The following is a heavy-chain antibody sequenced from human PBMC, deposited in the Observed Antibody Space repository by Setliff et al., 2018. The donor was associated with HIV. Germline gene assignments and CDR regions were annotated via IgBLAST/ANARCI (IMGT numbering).Heavy chain of an antibody. V-gene: IGHV1-8*01. D-gene: IGHD3-10*01. CDR3: ARGKGVGGVIITGGLDV. J-gene: IGHJ6*02. CDR2: MNPNSGVS. Sequence: ASVKVSCKPSGHAFTNYDIHWMRRATGQGLEWMGWMNPNSGVSGYALKFHDRVTMTRDTSITTAYMELSSLTSGDTAVYYCARGKGVGGVIITGGLDVWGQGTTVTRLL. CDR1: GHAFTNYD.